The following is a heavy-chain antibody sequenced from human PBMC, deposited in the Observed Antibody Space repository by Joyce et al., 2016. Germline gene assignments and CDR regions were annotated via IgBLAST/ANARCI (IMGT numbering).Heavy chain of an antibody. CDR1: GYTLIDNY. V-gene: IGHV1-2*02. CDR2: INPNNGGT. CDR3: ARAAFYYDLWSGEFDY. Sequence: QVQLVQSGAEVKKPGASVKVSCKASGYTLIDNYIHWVRQAPGQGLEGMGWINPNNGGTDCAQKFQGRVAMTRDTSISTVYMELSRLRSDDTAVYYCARAAFYYDLWSGEFDYWGQGTLVTVSS. D-gene: IGHD3-3*01. J-gene: IGHJ4*02.